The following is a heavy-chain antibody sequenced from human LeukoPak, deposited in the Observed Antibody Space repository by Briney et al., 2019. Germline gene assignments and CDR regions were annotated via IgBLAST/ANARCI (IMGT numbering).Heavy chain of an antibody. CDR1: GFIFSNYW. CDR2: IKQDGSEK. V-gene: IGHV3-7*05. D-gene: IGHD6-13*01. J-gene: IGHJ6*02. CDR3: ARDSSTNSSSWYGYYYGMDV. Sequence: GGSLRLSCSASGFIFSNYWMTWVRQAPGKGLEWVANIKQDGSEKYYVDSVKGRFTISRDNAKKSLYLQMNSLRAEDTAVYYCARDSSTNSSSWYGYYYGMDVWGQGTTVTVSS.